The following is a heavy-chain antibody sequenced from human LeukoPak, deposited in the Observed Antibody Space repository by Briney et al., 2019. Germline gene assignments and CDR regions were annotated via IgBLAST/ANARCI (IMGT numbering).Heavy chain of an antibody. V-gene: IGHV4-39*07. CDR2: IYYSGST. J-gene: IGHJ4*02. D-gene: IGHD5-24*01. Sequence: SETLSLTCTVSGGSIRSSSYYWGWLRQPPGKGLEWIGSIYYSGSTYYNPSLKSRVTISVDTSKNQFSLKLSSVTAADTAVYYCARDSRMAKSFDYWGQGTLVTVSS. CDR3: ARDSRMAKSFDY. CDR1: GGSIRSSSYY.